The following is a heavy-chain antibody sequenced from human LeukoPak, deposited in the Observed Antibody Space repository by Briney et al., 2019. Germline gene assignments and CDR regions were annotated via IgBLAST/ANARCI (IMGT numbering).Heavy chain of an antibody. CDR1: GDSISTTY. CDR2: ISTSGNS. D-gene: IGHD1-26*01. CDR3: ARMSSGSNDY. Sequence: PSETLSLTCTVSGDSISTTYWSWIRQPAGKGLEWIGRISTSGNSNCNPSLKSRVTMSVDTSNNQFSLNLRSVTAADTAVYYCARMSSGSNDYWGQGTLVTVSS. V-gene: IGHV4-4*07. J-gene: IGHJ4*02.